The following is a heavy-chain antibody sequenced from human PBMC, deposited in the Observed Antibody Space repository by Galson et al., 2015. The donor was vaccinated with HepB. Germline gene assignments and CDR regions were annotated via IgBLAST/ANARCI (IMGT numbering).Heavy chain of an antibody. J-gene: IGHJ4*02. CDR3: AREGAYAYYFDY. CDR1: GFTFSSYW. CDR2: INSDGSIT. D-gene: IGHD2-2*01. V-gene: IGHV3-74*01. Sequence: LRLSCAASGFTFSSYWMHWVRQAPGKGLVWVSRINSDGSITSYADPVKGRFTISRDNAKNTLYVQMNSLRAEDTAVYYCAREGAYAYYFDYWGQGTLVTVSS.